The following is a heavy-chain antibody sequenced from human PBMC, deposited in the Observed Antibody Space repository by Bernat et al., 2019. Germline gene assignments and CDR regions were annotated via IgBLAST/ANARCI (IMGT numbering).Heavy chain of an antibody. V-gene: IGHV3-23*01. Sequence: EVLLLESGGGWVQPGGSLRLSCAASGFTFTNYAMSWVRQAPGKGLEWVSGIKNTGRDTYYADSVKGRFTISRDNSQNTLYLQMSKLTAEDTAVYYCAKEQTEVGKHAFDYWGRGTLVTVSA. CDR2: IKNTGRDT. CDR3: AKEQTEVGKHAFDY. J-gene: IGHJ4*02. CDR1: GFTFTNYA. D-gene: IGHD1-26*01.